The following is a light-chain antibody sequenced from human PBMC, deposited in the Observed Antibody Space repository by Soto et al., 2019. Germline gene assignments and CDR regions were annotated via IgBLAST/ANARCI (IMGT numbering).Light chain of an antibody. V-gene: IGKV3-20*01. CDR1: QSVSSSY. Sequence: EIVLTQSPGTLSLSPGERATLSCRASQSVSSSYLAWYQQKPGQAPRLLIYGASSRATGIPDRFSGSGSGTDFTLTISSLEPEDFAVYYCQQCGSSPPDTFGQGTKLEIK. CDR3: QQCGSSPPDT. J-gene: IGKJ2*01. CDR2: GAS.